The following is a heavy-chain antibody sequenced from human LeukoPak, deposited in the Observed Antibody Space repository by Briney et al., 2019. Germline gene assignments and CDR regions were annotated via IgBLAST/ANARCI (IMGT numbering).Heavy chain of an antibody. Sequence: GGSLRLSCAASGFTFSSYGMHWVRQAPGKGLEWVAVISYDGSNKYYADSVKGRFTISRDNSKNTLYLQMNSLRAEDTAVYYCAKDRGYDLGPDYWGQGTLVTVSS. CDR1: GFTFSSYG. D-gene: IGHD5-12*01. CDR2: ISYDGSNK. J-gene: IGHJ4*02. V-gene: IGHV3-30*18. CDR3: AKDRGYDLGPDY.